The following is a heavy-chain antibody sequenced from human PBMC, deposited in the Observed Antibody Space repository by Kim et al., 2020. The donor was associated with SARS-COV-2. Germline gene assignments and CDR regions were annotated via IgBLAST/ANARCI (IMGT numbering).Heavy chain of an antibody. CDR2: ISYDGYNK. Sequence: GGSLRLSCAASGFTFTTYAMHWVRQAPGKGLEWVALISYDGYNKYNADSVKGRFTISRDNSKKTLFLQMNSLRAEDTAVYYCATGDFHSSPLPAHFDYWGQGTLVTVS. J-gene: IGHJ4*02. CDR3: ATGDFHSSPLPAHFDY. CDR1: GFTFTTYA. V-gene: IGHV3-30-3*01. D-gene: IGHD3-22*01.